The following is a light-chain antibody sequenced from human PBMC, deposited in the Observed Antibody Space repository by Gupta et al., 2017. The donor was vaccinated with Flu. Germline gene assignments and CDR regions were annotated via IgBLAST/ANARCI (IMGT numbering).Light chain of an antibody. Sequence: QSALTQPASVYGSPGQSITISCTGTSSDVGRSDSVSWYQQYPGKAPKLIIYDVTTRPSGVSSRFSGSKSGNTASLTISGLEAEDESDYYCSSYTSTNTFYVFGTGTTVTVL. V-gene: IGLV2-14*01. CDR3: SSYTSTNTFYV. CDR1: SSDVGRSDS. J-gene: IGLJ1*01. CDR2: DVT.